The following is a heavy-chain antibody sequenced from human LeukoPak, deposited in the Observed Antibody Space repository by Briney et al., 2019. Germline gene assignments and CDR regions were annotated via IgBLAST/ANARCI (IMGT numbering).Heavy chain of an antibody. CDR3: CHSLSGRTGAFDI. J-gene: IGHJ3*02. V-gene: IGHV6-1*01. D-gene: IGHD2-21*01. Sequence: SQTLPLTCAISGDSVSSNSAAWNWIRQSPPRGLEWLGRTYYRSKWYNDYAVSVKSRITINPDTSKNQFSLQLDSVTPEDTAVYYCCHSLSGRTGAFDIWGRGTVVTVSS. CDR2: TYYRSKWYN. CDR1: GDSVSSNSAA.